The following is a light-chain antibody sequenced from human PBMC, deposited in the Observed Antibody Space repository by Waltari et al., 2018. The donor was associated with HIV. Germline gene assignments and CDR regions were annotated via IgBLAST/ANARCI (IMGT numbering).Light chain of an antibody. CDR3: CSYADNYPVV. V-gene: IGLV2-11*01. CDR2: DVN. J-gene: IGLJ2*01. Sequence: QSALTQPRPVSGSPGQSVTISCTGTSSDVGGYNYVSWYQHHPGKAPKFMIYDVNKRPSGVPDRYSGSNSGNTASLTISGLQAEDEADYYCCSYADNYPVVFGGGTKLTVL. CDR1: SSDVGGYNY.